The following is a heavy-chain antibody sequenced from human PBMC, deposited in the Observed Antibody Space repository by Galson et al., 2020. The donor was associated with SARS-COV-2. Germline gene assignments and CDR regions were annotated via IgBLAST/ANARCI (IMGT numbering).Heavy chain of an antibody. CDR3: AGRVAGTNSLDI. Sequence: SQTLSLTCAISGDSVSSNSAAWNWIRQSPSRGLEWLGRTYYRSKWSSDYAVSVKSRITINPDTSKNQFSLHLNSVTPEDTAVYYCAGRVAGTNSLDIWGQGTMVIVSS. CDR1: GDSVSSNSAA. CDR2: TYYRSKWSS. D-gene: IGHD1-7*01. V-gene: IGHV6-1*01. J-gene: IGHJ3*02.